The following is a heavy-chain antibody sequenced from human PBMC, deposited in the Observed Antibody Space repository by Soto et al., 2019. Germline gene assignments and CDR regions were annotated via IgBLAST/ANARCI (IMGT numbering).Heavy chain of an antibody. V-gene: IGHV4-31*03. D-gene: IGHD3-3*01. CDR1: GGSISSGGYY. J-gene: IGHJ4*02. CDR2: IYYSGST. Sequence: PSETLSLTCTVSGGSISSGGYYWSWLRQHPGKSLEWIGYIYYSGSTYYNPSLKSRVTISVDTSKNQFSLKLSPVTAADTAVYYCARVREGTYYVFWRAPRPSDFCGQGPLVTVSS. CDR3: ARVREGTYYVFWRAPRPSDF.